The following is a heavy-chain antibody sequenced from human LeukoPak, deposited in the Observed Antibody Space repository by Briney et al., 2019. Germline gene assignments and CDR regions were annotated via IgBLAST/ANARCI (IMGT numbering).Heavy chain of an antibody. J-gene: IGHJ4*02. V-gene: IGHV1-2*02. CDR3: ARLLVVPAGDNFDY. Sequence: VASVKVSCKASGYTFTGYYMHWVRQAPGQGLEWMGWINPNSGGTNYAQKFQGRVTMTRDTSISTAYMELSRLRSDDTAVYYCARLLVVPAGDNFDYWGQGTLVTVSS. CDR1: GYTFTGYY. CDR2: INPNSGGT. D-gene: IGHD2-2*01.